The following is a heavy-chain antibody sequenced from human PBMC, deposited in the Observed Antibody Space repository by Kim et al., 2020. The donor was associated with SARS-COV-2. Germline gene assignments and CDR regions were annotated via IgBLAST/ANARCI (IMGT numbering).Heavy chain of an antibody. V-gene: IGHV4-61*02. CDR3: ARVDNSGYTTNWFDP. Sequence: SETLSLTCTVSGGSISSGSYYWSWIRQPAGKGLEWIGRIYTSGSTNYNPSLKSRVTISVDTSKNQFSLKLSSVTAADTAVYYCARVDNSGYTTNWFDPWGQGTLVTVSS. J-gene: IGHJ5*02. CDR2: IYTSGST. D-gene: IGHD5-12*01. CDR1: GGSISSGSYY.